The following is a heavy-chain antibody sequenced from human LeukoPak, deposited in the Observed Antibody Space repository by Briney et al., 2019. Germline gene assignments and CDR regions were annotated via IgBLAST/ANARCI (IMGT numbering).Heavy chain of an antibody. V-gene: IGHV3-74*01. Sequence: GGSLRLSCTASGFSFSGHWMHWARQLPGKGLVWVSRISPTGSTTSYADSVKGRFTISRDNSKNTLYLQMNSLRAEDTAVYYCAKAEMATITDNWFDPWGQGTLVTVSS. CDR1: GFSFSGHW. CDR2: ISPTGSTT. CDR3: AKAEMATITDNWFDP. J-gene: IGHJ5*02. D-gene: IGHD5-24*01.